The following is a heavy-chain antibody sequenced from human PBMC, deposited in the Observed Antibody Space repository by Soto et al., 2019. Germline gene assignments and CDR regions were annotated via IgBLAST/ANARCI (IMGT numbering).Heavy chain of an antibody. CDR1: GYTFTRYG. CDR3: ARAAGRVAANFVYGY. V-gene: IGHV1-18*01. CDR2: ISAYNGNT. J-gene: IGHJ4*02. D-gene: IGHD2-15*01. Sequence: GASVKVSCKASGYTFTRYGISWVRQAPGQGLEWMGWISAYNGNTNYAQKLQGRVTMTTDTSTSTAYMELRSLRSDDTAVYYCARAAGRVAANFVYGYWGQGTLVTVSS.